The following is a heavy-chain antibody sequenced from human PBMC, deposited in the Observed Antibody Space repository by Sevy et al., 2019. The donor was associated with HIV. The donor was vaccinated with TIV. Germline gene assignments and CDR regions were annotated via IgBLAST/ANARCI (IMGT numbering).Heavy chain of an antibody. V-gene: IGHV2-5*01. Sequence: SGPTLVNPTQTLTLTCTFSGFSLSTSGVGVGWIRQPPGKALEWLALIYWNDDKRYSPSLKSRLTITKDTSKNQVVLTMTNMDPVETATYYCAHNRGVGIAVALFDYWGQGTLVTVSS. CDR2: IYWNDDK. CDR3: AHNRGVGIAVALFDY. CDR1: GFSLSTSGVG. J-gene: IGHJ4*02. D-gene: IGHD6-19*01.